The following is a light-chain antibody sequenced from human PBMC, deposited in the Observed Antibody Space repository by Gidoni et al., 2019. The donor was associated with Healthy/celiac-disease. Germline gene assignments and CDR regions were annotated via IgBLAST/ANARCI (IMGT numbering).Light chain of an antibody. Sequence: EIVLTQSPATLSLSPGERATLSCRASQSVSSYLAWYQQKPGQAPRLLIYDASNRATGIPARFSGSGSGTDFTLTISSLEPEDFAVYYCQQRSNLPPFFXGXTKVEIK. CDR3: QQRSNLPPF. J-gene: IGKJ4*01. CDR1: QSVSSY. CDR2: DAS. V-gene: IGKV3-11*01.